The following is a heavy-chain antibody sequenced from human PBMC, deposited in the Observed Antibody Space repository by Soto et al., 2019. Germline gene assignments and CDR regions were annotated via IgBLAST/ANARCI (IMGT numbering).Heavy chain of an antibody. CDR2: FSGSGGST. V-gene: IGHV3-23*01. CDR1: GFTFSSYA. J-gene: IGHJ4*02. CDR3: AKDRVVVTAATTYFDY. D-gene: IGHD2-21*02. Sequence: EVQLLESGGGLVQPGGSLRLSCAASGFTFSSYAMSWVRQAPGKGLEWVSAFSGSGGSTYYAGSVKGRFTISRDNYKNTLYLQMNSLRAEDTAVYYCAKDRVVVTAATTYFDYWGQGTLVTVSS.